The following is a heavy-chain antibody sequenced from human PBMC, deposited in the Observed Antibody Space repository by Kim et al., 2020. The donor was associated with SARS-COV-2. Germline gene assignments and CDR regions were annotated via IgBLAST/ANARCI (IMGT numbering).Heavy chain of an antibody. CDR1: GGSISSSNW. V-gene: IGHV4-4*02. CDR3: ARVRGYYDFWSGPGRSQTRHWYFDL. D-gene: IGHD3-3*01. CDR2: IYHSGST. J-gene: IGHJ2*01. Sequence: SETLSLTCAVSGGSISSSNWWSWVRQPPGKGLEWIGEIYHSGSTNYNPSLKSRVTISVDKSKNQFSLKLSSVTAADTAVYYCARVRGYYDFWSGPGRSQTRHWYFDLWGRGTLVTVSS.